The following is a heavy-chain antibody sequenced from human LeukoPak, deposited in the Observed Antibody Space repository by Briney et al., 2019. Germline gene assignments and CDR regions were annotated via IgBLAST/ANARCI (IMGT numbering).Heavy chain of an antibody. CDR3: TKELITMVRGVIIRPHAFDI. CDR2: ISGSGGST. J-gene: IGHJ3*02. Sequence: GGSLRLSCAASGFTFSSYAMSWVRQAPGKGLEWVSAISGSGGSTYYADSVKGRFTISRDNSKNTLYLQMNSLRAEDTAVYYCTKELITMVRGVIIRPHAFDIWGQGTMVTVSS. V-gene: IGHV3-23*01. D-gene: IGHD3-10*01. CDR1: GFTFSSYA.